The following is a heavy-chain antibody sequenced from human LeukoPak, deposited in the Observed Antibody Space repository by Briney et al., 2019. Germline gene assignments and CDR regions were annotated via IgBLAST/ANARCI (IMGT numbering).Heavy chain of an antibody. CDR3: ARDRYCRV. CDR1: GFTFSSYS. CDR2: ISSSSSYI. V-gene: IGHV3-21*01. J-gene: IGHJ4*02. Sequence: GVSLRLSCAASGFTFSSYSMNWVRQAPGKGLECVSSISSSSSYIYYADSVKGLFTISRDNAKNSLYLQMNSLRAEDPAVYYCARDRYCRVWGQGTLVNVSS. D-gene: IGHD2-15*01.